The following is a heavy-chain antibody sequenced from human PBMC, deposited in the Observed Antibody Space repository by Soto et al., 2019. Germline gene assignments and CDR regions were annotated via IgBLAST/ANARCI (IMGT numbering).Heavy chain of an antibody. Sequence: SETLSLTCIVSGESISSSSYYWGWIRQPQGKGLEWIGSIYYSGRTYYNPSFKSRATISIDTSKNQFSLKLISVTATDTAVYYCARQRTTVVTQAYFDHWGQGALVTVSS. CDR1: GESISSSSYY. V-gene: IGHV4-39*01. J-gene: IGHJ4*02. CDR3: ARQRTTVVTQAYFDH. D-gene: IGHD2-21*02. CDR2: IYYSGRT.